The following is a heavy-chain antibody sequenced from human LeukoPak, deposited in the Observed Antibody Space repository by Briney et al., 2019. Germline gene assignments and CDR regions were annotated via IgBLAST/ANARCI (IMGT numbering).Heavy chain of an antibody. V-gene: IGHV1-2*02. CDR2: INPNSGGT. CDR3: ARVLLRRGSGMDV. J-gene: IGHJ6*02. CDR1: GFTFSSYA. D-gene: IGHD3-10*01. Sequence: GGSLRLSCAASGFTFSSYAMHCVRQAPGQGLEWMGWINPNSGGTNYAQKFQGRVTMTRDTSISTAYMELSRLRSDDTAVYYCARVLLRRGSGMDVWGQGTTVTVSS.